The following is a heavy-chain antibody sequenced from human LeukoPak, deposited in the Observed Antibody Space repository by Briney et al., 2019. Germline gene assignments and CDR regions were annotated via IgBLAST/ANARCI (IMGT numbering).Heavy chain of an antibody. D-gene: IGHD3-10*01. CDR1: GFTFSSYE. V-gene: IGHV3-48*03. Sequence: PGGSLRLSCAASGFTFSSYEMNWLRQGPGKGLEGLSYITTPDTIKDATDSVKGRFSISRDNAKNSLYLQMHSRRAEDTAVYYCARGGFVFDIWGQGTVVTVSS. CDR2: ITTPDTIK. J-gene: IGHJ3*02. CDR3: ARGGFVFDI.